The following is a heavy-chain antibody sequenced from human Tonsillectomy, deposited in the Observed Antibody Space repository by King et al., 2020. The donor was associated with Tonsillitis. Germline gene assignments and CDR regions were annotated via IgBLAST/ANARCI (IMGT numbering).Heavy chain of an antibody. D-gene: IGHD3-10*01. CDR3: TRLPGGGFDY. Sequence: VQLVESGGGLVQPGRSLRLSCTSSGFTFGDDAMSWVRQAPGKRLEGVGFIRSKDYGGTTEYAATVKGRFTISRDDSKSIAYLQMNSLKTEDTAVYYCTRLPGGGFDYWGQGTLVTVSS. J-gene: IGHJ4*02. V-gene: IGHV3-49*04. CDR1: GFTFGDDA. CDR2: IRSKDYGGTT.